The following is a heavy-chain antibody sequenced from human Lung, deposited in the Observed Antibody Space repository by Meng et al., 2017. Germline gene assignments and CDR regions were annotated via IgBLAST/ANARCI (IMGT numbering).Heavy chain of an antibody. V-gene: IGHV3-74*01. J-gene: IGHJ4*02. Sequence: EAQLVESGGGPVQPGGSRRLSCAACGVTFSSYWMQWVRQVPGKGPVWVSRVDTNGGNINYADSVKGRFTISRDNAKNTLYLQMNSLRTEETAVYYCARGYAGGLGHTLFDYWGQGILVTVSS. CDR1: GVTFSSYW. D-gene: IGHD4-23*01. CDR2: VDTNGGNI. CDR3: ARGYAGGLGHTLFDY.